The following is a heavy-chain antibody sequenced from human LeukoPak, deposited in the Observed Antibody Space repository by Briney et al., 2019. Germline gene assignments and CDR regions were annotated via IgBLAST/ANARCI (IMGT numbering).Heavy chain of an antibody. Sequence: SETLSLTCTVSGGSISSYYWGWIRQPPGKGLEWIGSIYYSGSTYYNPSLKSRVTISVDTSKNQFSLKLSSVTAADTAVYYCARRGRENYYDSSGSAGYWGQGTLVTVSS. V-gene: IGHV4-39*01. CDR2: IYYSGST. D-gene: IGHD3-22*01. CDR3: ARRGRENYYDSSGSAGY. J-gene: IGHJ4*02. CDR1: GGSISSYY.